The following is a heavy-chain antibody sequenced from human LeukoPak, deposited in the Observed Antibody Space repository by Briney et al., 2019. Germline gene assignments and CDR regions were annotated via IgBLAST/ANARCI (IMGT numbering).Heavy chain of an antibody. J-gene: IGHJ4*02. CDR1: RGTFSSYA. CDR3: ARDRGVEMATIQFDY. V-gene: IGHV1-69*04. D-gene: IGHD5-24*01. Sequence: ASVKGSCKASRGTFSSYAISWVRQAPGQGLEWMGKIIPIFGIANYAQKFQGRVTITADKSTSTAYMELSSLRSEDTAVYYCARDRGVEMATIQFDYWGQGTLVTVSS. CDR2: IIPIFGIA.